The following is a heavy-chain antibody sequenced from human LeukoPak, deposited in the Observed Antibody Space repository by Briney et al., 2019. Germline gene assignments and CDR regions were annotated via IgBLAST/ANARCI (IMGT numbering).Heavy chain of an antibody. J-gene: IGHJ4*02. CDR1: GFTFSTYG. Sequence: GGSLRLSCAASGFTFSTYGIHWVRQAPGKGLEWVAFIRYDGSNEYYADSVKGRFTISRDNSKNTLYLQMNSLRAEDTAVYYCARDPHQPTTVTTPPYFDYWGQGTLVTVSS. V-gene: IGHV3-30*02. CDR2: IRYDGSNE. D-gene: IGHD4-17*01. CDR3: ARDPHQPTTVTTPPYFDY.